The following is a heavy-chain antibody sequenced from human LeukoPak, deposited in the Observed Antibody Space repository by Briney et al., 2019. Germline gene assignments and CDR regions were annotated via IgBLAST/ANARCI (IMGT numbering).Heavy chain of an antibody. V-gene: IGHV3-30*18. CDR2: ISYDGSNK. Sequence: GGSLRLSCAASGFTFSSYGMHWVRQAPGKGLEWVAVISYDGSNKYYADSVKGRFTISRDNSKNTLYLQMNSLRAGDTAVYYCAKDREWLIVGATSFDYWGQGTLVTVSS. CDR1: GFTFSSYG. CDR3: AKDREWLIVGATSFDY. J-gene: IGHJ4*02. D-gene: IGHD1-26*01.